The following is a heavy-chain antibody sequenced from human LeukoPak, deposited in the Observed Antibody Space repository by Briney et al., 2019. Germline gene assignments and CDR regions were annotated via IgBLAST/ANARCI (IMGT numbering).Heavy chain of an antibody. CDR1: GYTFTSYA. D-gene: IGHD2-15*01. J-gene: IGHJ4*02. CDR2: INAGNGNT. Sequence: ASVKVSCKASGYTFTSYAMHWVRQAPGQRLEWMGWINAGNGNTKYSQKFQGRVTITRDTSASTAYMELSSLRSEDTAVYYCAREEGYCSGGSCYSLTSAFDYWGQGTLVTVSS. V-gene: IGHV1-3*01. CDR3: AREEGYCSGGSCYSLTSAFDY.